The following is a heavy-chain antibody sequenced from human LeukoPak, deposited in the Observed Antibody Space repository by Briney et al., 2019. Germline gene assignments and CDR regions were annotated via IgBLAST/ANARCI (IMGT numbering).Heavy chain of an antibody. Sequence: PSETLSLTCAVYGGPFSGYYWSWIRQPPGKGLEWIGEINHSGSTNYNPSLKSRVTISVDTSKNQFSLKLSSVTAADTAVYYCARGEYSSSWYVFDYWGQGTLVTVSS. D-gene: IGHD6-13*01. CDR2: INHSGST. CDR1: GGPFSGYY. CDR3: ARGEYSSSWYVFDY. V-gene: IGHV4-34*01. J-gene: IGHJ4*02.